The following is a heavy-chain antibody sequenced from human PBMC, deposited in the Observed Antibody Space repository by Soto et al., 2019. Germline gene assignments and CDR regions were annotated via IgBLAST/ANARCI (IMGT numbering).Heavy chain of an antibody. V-gene: IGHV3-13*05. Sequence: GGALGLSCAASGFTFSSYDMHWVRQATGKGLEWVSAIGTAGDPYYPGSVKGRFTISRENAKNSLYLQMNSLRAGDTAVYYCARALGAVAGTNHGSYGMDVWGQGTTVPVSS. CDR1: GFTFSSYD. D-gene: IGHD6-19*01. CDR3: ARALGAVAGTNHGSYGMDV. CDR2: IGTAGDP. J-gene: IGHJ6*02.